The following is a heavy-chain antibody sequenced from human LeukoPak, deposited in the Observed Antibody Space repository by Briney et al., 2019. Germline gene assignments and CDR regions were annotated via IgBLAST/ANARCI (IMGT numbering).Heavy chain of an antibody. CDR3: ANGPGGAVAGTYYFDY. J-gene: IGHJ4*02. V-gene: IGHV3-23*01. CDR2: ISGSGGST. CDR1: GFTFSRYA. Sequence: GGSLRLSCAASGFTFSRYAMSWVRQAPGKGLEWVSAISGSGGSTYHADSVKGRFTISRENSKNTLYMQMNSLRAEDTAVYYCANGPGGAVAGTYYFDYWGQGTLVTVSS. D-gene: IGHD6-19*01.